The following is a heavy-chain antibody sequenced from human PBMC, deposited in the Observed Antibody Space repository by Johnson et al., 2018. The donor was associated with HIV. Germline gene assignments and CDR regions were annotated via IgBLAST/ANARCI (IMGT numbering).Heavy chain of an antibody. D-gene: IGHD3-22*01. V-gene: IGHV3-9*01. J-gene: IGHJ3*02. Sequence: VQLVESGGGVVQPGGSLRLSCAASGLTFDDYAMHWVRQVPGKGLEWVSGISWNSGSIGYADSVQGRFTISRDNSKNTLYLQMNSLRAEDTAVYYCAKDLDYYDSSTYAFDIWGQGTMVIVSS. CDR1: GLTFDDYA. CDR2: ISWNSGSI. CDR3: AKDLDYYDSSTYAFDI.